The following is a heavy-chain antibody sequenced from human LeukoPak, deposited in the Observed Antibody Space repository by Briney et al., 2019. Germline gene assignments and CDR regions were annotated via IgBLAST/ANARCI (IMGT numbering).Heavy chain of an antibody. CDR3: ARDYSASGAHDY. V-gene: IGHV3-7*01. D-gene: IGHD3-10*01. CDR1: GFTFSSYW. CDR2: IKQDGSDK. Sequence: GGSLRLSCAASGFTFSSYWMNWVRQAPGKGLEWVANIKQDGSDKYYVDSVKGRFTISRDNAKNSLYLQMNSLRAEDTAVYYFARDYSASGAHDYWGQGTLVTVSS. J-gene: IGHJ4*02.